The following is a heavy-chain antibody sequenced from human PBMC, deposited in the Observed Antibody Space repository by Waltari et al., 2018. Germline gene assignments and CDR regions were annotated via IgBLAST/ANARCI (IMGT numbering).Heavy chain of an antibody. J-gene: IGHJ4*02. CDR1: GFIFNDYE. V-gene: IGHV3-48*03. CDR2: INPSGAIT. CDR3: ARRINRYFDY. Sequence: DVQLVESGGDLVRIGGSLSLSCVALGFIFNDYEMTWVRRAPGKGLEWVSTINPSGAITWGPDSLKGRFTISRDNAKNSLYLQMNSLRAEDTAVYYCARRINRYFDYWGQGILVTVSS.